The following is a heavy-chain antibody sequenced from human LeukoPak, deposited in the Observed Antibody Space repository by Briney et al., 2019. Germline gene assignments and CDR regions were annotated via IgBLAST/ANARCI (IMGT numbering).Heavy chain of an antibody. J-gene: IGHJ6*02. Sequence: GGSLRLSRAASGFTFDDYAMHWVRQAPGKGLEWVSLISGDGGSTYYADSVKGRFTISRDNSKNSLYLQMNSLRTEDTALYYCAKDIGRYCSGGSCYSAYYYYGMDVWGQGTTVTVSS. V-gene: IGHV3-43*02. CDR2: ISGDGGST. D-gene: IGHD2-15*01. CDR1: GFTFDDYA. CDR3: AKDIGRYCSGGSCYSAYYYYGMDV.